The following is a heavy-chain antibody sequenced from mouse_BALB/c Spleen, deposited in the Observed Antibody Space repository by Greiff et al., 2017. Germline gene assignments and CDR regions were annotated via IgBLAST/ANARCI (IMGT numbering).Heavy chain of an antibody. CDR1: GYTFTDYA. CDR3: ARGYGNYFDY. CDR2: ISTYYGNT. Sequence: QVQLKQSGPELVRPGVSVKISCKGSGYTFTDYAMHWVKQSHAKSLEWIGVISTYYGNTNYNQKFKGKATMTVDKSSSTAYMELARLTSEDSAIYYCARGYGNYFDYWGQGTTLTVSS. V-gene: IGHV1-67*01. D-gene: IGHD2-10*02. J-gene: IGHJ2*01.